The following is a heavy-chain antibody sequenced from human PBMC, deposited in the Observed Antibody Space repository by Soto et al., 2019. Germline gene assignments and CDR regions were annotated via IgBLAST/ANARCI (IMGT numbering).Heavy chain of an antibody. Sequence: ASVKVSCKASGGTFSSYAISWVRQAPGQGLEWMGGIIPIFGTANYAQKFQGRVTITADESTSTAYMELSSLRSEDTAVYYCAGEYSGYDPGSINWFDPWGQGTLVTVSS. D-gene: IGHD5-12*01. J-gene: IGHJ5*02. CDR3: AGEYSGYDPGSINWFDP. CDR2: IIPIFGTA. CDR1: GGTFSSYA. V-gene: IGHV1-69*13.